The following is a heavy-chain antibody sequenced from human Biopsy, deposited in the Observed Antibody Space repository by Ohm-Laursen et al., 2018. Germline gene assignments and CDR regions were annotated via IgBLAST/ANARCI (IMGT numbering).Heavy chain of an antibody. D-gene: IGHD2-2*01. Sequence: SLRLSCSASGFLFHNYAMNWVRQAPGKGLEWVSTVSGSGGSTYYADSVKGSFTISRDASKNMLYLLMNSLRAEDTDMYYCARGGYCTTSSCDVDVDNWGQGTLVTVSS. V-gene: IGHV3-23*01. CDR1: GFLFHNYA. J-gene: IGHJ4*01. CDR2: VSGSGGST. CDR3: ARGGYCTTSSCDVDVDN.